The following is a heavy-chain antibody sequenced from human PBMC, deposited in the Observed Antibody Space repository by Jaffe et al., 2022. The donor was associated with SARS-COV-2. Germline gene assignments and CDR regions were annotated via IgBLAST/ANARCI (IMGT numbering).Heavy chain of an antibody. CDR3: ARLDPYSSSSNWHFDL. D-gene: IGHD6-6*01. V-gene: IGHV1-3*01. Sequence: QVQLVQSGAEVKKPGASVKVSCKASGYSFTTYAIHWVRQAPGQRFEWMGWINAGNGNTKCSQKFQGRVTITRDTSASTAYMEVSSLRSEDTAVYYCARLDPYSSSSNWHFDLWGRGTLVTVSS. CDR2: INAGNGNT. CDR1: GYSFTTYA. J-gene: IGHJ2*01.